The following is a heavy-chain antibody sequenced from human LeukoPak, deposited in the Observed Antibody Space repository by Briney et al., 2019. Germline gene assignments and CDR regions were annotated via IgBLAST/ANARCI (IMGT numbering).Heavy chain of an antibody. J-gene: IGHJ5*02. Sequence: SETLSLTCTVSGDSISSGSYYWNWIRQPAGKGLEWIGRIYTSGSTNYNPSLKSRVTISVDTSKNQFSLKLSSVTAADTAVYYCARERQNFGVVTHNWFDPWGQGTLVTVSS. CDR2: IYTSGST. V-gene: IGHV4-61*02. CDR1: GDSISSGSYY. CDR3: ARERQNFGVVTHNWFDP. D-gene: IGHD3-3*01.